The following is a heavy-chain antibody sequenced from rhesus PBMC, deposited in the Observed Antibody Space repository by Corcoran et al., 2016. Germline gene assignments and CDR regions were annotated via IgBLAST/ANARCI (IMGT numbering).Heavy chain of an antibody. Sequence: QLQLQASGPGLVKPSETLSVTCAVSGGSISSSYWSLIRQAPGKGLEWIGDIYGSGSSTNYNPSLNGRVTMAVDTSKNQLSLKLSAVTAADTAVYYCARRLRYYYGLDSWGQGVVVTVSS. CDR2: IYGSGSST. J-gene: IGHJ6*01. V-gene: IGHV4-169*01. CDR3: ARRLRYYYGLDS. CDR1: GGSISSSY. D-gene: IGHD3-40*01.